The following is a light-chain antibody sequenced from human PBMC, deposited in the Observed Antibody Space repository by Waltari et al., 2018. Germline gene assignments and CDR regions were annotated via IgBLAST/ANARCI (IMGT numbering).Light chain of an antibody. J-gene: IGLJ3*02. CDR1: SSEVGGVDF. CDR3: SSYPEIGNLVL. Sequence: QSALTQPASVSGSPGQSVTISCTGTSSEVGGVDFVSWYRQRAGRDIRLMIYDLSSRPSGVSPRFSGSKSGNTGVLSISGLRADEEDDYYCSSYPEIGNLVLFGGGT. CDR2: DLS. V-gene: IGLV2-14*03.